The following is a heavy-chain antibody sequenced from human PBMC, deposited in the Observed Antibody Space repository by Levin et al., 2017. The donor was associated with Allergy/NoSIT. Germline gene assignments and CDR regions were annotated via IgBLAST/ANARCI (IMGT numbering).Heavy chain of an antibody. CDR1: GNTFSTAG. CDR3: ARNPVIGQWYFDL. CDR2: ISSDGSLL. D-gene: IGHD2-21*01. V-gene: IGHV3-30*03. Sequence: GGSLRLSCVASGNTFSTAGMHWVRQAPGKGLEWVAAISSDGSLLFYEESVKGRFTISRDNSKNTLFLQMNSLRVEDTAVFYCARNPVIGQWYFDLWGRGTLVTVSS. J-gene: IGHJ2*01.